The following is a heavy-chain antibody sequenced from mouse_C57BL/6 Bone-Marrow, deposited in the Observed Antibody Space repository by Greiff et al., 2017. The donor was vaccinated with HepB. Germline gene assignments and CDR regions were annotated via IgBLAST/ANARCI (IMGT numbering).Heavy chain of an antibody. CDR2: ISYDGSN. D-gene: IGHD3-2*02. V-gene: IGHV3-6*01. Sequence: ESGPGLVKPSQSLSLTCSVTGYSITSGYYWNWIRQFTVNKLEWIGYISYDGSNNYNPSLKNRISITRDTSQNQFFLKMNSLTTEDTSTYYCAKGTTAQATSGFSYWGHVALVTVSA. J-gene: IGHJ3*01. CDR3: AKGTTAQATSGFSY. CDR1: GYSITSGYY.